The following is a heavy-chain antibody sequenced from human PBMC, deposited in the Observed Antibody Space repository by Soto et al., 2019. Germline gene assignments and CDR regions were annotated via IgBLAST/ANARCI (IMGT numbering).Heavy chain of an antibody. CDR1: GDTFTNFG. V-gene: IGHV1-18*01. Sequence: HLVQSGPEVKKPGASITVSCKTSGDTFTNFGLSWVRQAPGQGLEWMGWIATYNSNGNYAQKFQGRLTLTTDTSTRTAYMELKNLGYDDTAVYYCARVVRGVVNWFDPWGQGTLVTVSS. CDR2: IATYNSNG. D-gene: IGHD3-10*01. CDR3: ARVVRGVVNWFDP. J-gene: IGHJ5*02.